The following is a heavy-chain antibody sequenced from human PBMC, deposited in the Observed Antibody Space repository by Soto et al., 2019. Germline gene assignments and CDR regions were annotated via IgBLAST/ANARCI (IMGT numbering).Heavy chain of an antibody. CDR1: GGSISSGGYY. D-gene: IGHD3-22*01. V-gene: IGHV4-31*03. CDR2: IYYSGST. J-gene: IGHJ2*01. CDR3: ARGPLADYDSSGHRWYFDL. Sequence: QVQLQESGPGLVKPSQTLSLTCTVSGGSISSGGYYWSWIRQHPGKGLEWIGYIYYSGSTYYNPSLKSRVTISVDTSKNQFSLKLSSVTAADTAVYYCARGPLADYDSSGHRWYFDLWGRGTLVTVSS.